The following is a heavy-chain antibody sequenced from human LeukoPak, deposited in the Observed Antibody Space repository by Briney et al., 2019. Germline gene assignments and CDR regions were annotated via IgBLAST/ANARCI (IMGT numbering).Heavy chain of an antibody. V-gene: IGHV4-39*01. J-gene: IGHJ4*02. Sequence: SETLSLTCTVSGDSINNNNYYWGWIRQPPGKGLEWIGSIYYGGSTYYNASLRSRVTTSVDTSKNQLSLKLSSVTAADTAVYYCARHPSWQQQLREPFDYWGQGTLVTVSS. CDR1: GDSINNNNYY. CDR2: IYYGGST. CDR3: ARHPSWQQQLREPFDY. D-gene: IGHD6-13*01.